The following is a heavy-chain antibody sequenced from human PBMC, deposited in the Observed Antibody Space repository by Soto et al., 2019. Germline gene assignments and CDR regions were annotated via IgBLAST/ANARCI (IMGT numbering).Heavy chain of an antibody. CDR2: IKQDGTDK. Sequence: EVQLAESGGGLVQTGGSLRLSCAASGFTFNNYWMSWVRQAPGEGLEWVATIKQDGTDKRYVDSVKGRFTISRDNAKNSLYLQMNGPRAEDTAVYYCAKDLSSMWYADGVDVWGQGTTVTVSS. J-gene: IGHJ6*02. CDR3: AKDLSSMWYADGVDV. V-gene: IGHV3-7*03. CDR1: GFTFNNYW. D-gene: IGHD2-15*01.